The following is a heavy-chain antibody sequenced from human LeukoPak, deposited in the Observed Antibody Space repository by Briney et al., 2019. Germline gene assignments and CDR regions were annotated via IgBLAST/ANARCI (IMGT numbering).Heavy chain of an antibody. V-gene: IGHV4-30-4*01. CDR3: ARRRAYNWFDP. Sequence: PSETLSLTCTVSGGSISSGDYSWSWIRQPPGKGLEWIGYIYYSGSTYYNPSLKSRVTISVDTSKNQFSLKLSSVTAADTAVYYCARRRAYNWFDPWGQGTLVTVSS. J-gene: IGHJ5*02. CDR1: GGSISSGDYS. CDR2: IYYSGST.